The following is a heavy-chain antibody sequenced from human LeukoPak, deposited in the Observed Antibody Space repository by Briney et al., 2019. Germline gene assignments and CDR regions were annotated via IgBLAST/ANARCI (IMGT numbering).Heavy chain of an antibody. Sequence: SETLSLTCTVSGGSISSYYWSWIRQPPGKGLEWIGYIYYSGTTNYNPSLKSRVTISVDTSKNQFSLKLTSVTAADTAVYYCAREGGPYRPLDYSGQGTLVTVAS. J-gene: IGHJ4*02. CDR3: AREGGPYRPLDY. CDR1: GGSISSYY. V-gene: IGHV4-59*01. CDR2: IYYSGTT.